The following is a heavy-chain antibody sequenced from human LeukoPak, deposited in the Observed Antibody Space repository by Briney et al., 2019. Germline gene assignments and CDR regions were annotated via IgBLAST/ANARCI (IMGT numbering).Heavy chain of an antibody. CDR1: GYTFTGYY. Sequence: ASVKVSCKASGYTFTGYYIHWVRQTPGRGFEWMGWINPNSGGTNYAQKFQGRVTMTRDTSISTAYMELSRLRSDDTAVYYCARERLSPGKGFDYWGQGTLVTVSS. D-gene: IGHD4-23*01. CDR2: INPNSGGT. J-gene: IGHJ4*02. V-gene: IGHV1-2*02. CDR3: ARERLSPGKGFDY.